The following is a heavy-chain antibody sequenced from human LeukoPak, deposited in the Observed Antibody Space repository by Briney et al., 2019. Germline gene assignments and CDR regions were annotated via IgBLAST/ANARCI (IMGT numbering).Heavy chain of an antibody. CDR3: ASTLLLYCSSTSCYLHR. D-gene: IGHD2-2*01. CDR2: IYYSGST. J-gene: IGHJ4*02. CDR1: GGSISSYY. Sequence: PSETLSLXCTVSGGSISSYYWSWIRQPPGKGLEWIGYIYYSGSTNYNPSLKSRVTISVDTSKNQFSLKLSSVTAADTAVYYCASTLLLYCSSTSCYLHRWGQGTLVTVSS. V-gene: IGHV4-59*01.